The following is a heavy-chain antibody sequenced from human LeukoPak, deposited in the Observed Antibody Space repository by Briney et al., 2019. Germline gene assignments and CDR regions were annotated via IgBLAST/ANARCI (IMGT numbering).Heavy chain of an antibody. CDR3: ARFGGVAATPLVY. D-gene: IGHD2-15*01. J-gene: IGHJ4*02. V-gene: IGHV3-30-3*01. CDR2: ISYDGSNK. Sequence: PGRSLGLSCAASGFTFSSYAMHWVRQAPGKGLEWVAVISYDGSNKYYADSVKGRFTISRDNSKNTLYLQMNSLRAGDTAVYYCARFGGVAATPLVYWGQGTLVTVSS. CDR1: GFTFSSYA.